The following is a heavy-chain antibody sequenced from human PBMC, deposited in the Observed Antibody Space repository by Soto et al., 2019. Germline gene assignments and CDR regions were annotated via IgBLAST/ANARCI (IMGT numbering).Heavy chain of an antibody. CDR3: ARGKDYDFWSGYYNLDC. Sequence: SETLSLTCAVYGGSFSGYYWSWIRQPPGKGLEWIGEINHSGSTNYNPSLKSRVTISVDTSKNQFSLKLSSVTAADTAVYYCARGKDYDFWSGYYNLDCWGQGTLVTVSS. J-gene: IGHJ4*02. CDR2: INHSGST. CDR1: GGSFSGYY. V-gene: IGHV4-34*01. D-gene: IGHD3-3*01.